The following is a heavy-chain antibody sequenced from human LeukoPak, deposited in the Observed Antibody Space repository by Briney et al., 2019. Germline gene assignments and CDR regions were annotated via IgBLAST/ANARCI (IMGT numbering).Heavy chain of an antibody. V-gene: IGHV3-9*01. CDR3: AKGSGSGSYSGVDS. Sequence: GGSLRLSCAGSGFIINNYVMHWVRQPPGKGLEWVSGISWNSGSIDYADSVKGRFTISRDNAKNSLYLQMNSLRVEDTAFYYCAKGSGSGSYSGVDSWGQGTLVTVSS. CDR2: ISWNSGSI. J-gene: IGHJ5*01. CDR1: GFIINNYV. D-gene: IGHD3-10*01.